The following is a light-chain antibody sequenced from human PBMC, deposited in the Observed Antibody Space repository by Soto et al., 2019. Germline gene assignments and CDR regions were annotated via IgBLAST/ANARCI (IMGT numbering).Light chain of an antibody. CDR1: QGISNY. J-gene: IGKJ3*01. CDR2: AAS. Sequence: DIQVTQSPSSLSASVGDRVTITCRASQGISNYLAWYQQKPGKVPKLLIYAASTLQSGVPSRFSGSGSGTDFTLTISSLQPDDVATYFCQKYYSDPFTFGPGTKVDIK. V-gene: IGKV1-27*01. CDR3: QKYYSDPFT.